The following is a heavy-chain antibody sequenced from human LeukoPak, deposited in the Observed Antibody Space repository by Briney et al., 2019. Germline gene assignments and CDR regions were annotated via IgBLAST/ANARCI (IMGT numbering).Heavy chain of an antibody. D-gene: IGHD3-22*01. CDR1: EFTFSSYS. V-gene: IGHV3-21*01. CDR3: AREGYYDSSGYADAFDI. CDR2: ISSSSSYI. Sequence: GGSLRLSCAASEFTFSSYSMNWVRQAPGKGLEWVSSISSSSSYIYYADSVKGRFTISRDNAKNSLYLQMNSLRAEDTAVYYCAREGYYDSSGYADAFDIWGQGTMVTVSS. J-gene: IGHJ3*02.